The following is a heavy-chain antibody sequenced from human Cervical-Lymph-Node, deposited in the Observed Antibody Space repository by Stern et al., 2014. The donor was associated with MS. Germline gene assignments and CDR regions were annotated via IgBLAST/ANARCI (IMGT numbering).Heavy chain of an antibody. CDR2: IVVCRADT. CDR3: AAEGKYIRSGIYHYTGMDV. V-gene: IGHV1-58*02. D-gene: IGHD3-10*01. J-gene: IGHJ6*02. CDR1: GFTFLSSA. Sequence: QLVESGPEVKRPGTSVRVSCKASGFTFLSSAMQWVRQARGQRLEWIGFIVVCRADTRYAQKFHDRVTISRDMSTSTVNMELSSLRSEDTAVYYCAAEGKYIRSGIYHYTGMDVWGQGTTVTVSS.